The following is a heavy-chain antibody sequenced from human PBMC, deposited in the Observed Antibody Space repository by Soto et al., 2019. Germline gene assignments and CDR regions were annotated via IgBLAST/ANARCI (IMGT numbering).Heavy chain of an antibody. D-gene: IGHD3-10*01. CDR1: GGTFSSYA. CDR2: IIPIFGTA. J-gene: IGHJ6*02. CDR3: ARAWRGGSGSYYLRTYYYYGMDV. Sequence: QVQLVQSGAEVKKPGSSVKVSSKASGGTFSSYAISWVRQAPGQGLEWMGGIIPIFGTANYAQKFQGRVTITADESTSTAYMELSSLRSEDTAVYYCARAWRGGSGSYYLRTYYYYGMDVWGQGTTVTVSS. V-gene: IGHV1-69*01.